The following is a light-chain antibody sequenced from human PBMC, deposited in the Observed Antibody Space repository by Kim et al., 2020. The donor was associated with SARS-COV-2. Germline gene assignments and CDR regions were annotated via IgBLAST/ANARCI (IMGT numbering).Light chain of an antibody. V-gene: IGKV1-27*01. CDR3: QKYNSAPQT. CDR1: QGISNY. CDR2: AAS. J-gene: IGKJ4*01. Sequence: SASVGDRVTITCRESQGISNYLAWYQQKPGKVPKLLIYAASTLQSGVPSRFSGSGSGTDFTLTISSLQPEDVATYYCQKYNSAPQTFGGGTKLEI.